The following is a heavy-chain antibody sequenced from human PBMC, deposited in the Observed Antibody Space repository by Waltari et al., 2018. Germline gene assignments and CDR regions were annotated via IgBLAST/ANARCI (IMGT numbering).Heavy chain of an antibody. CDR1: GFTFSSYG. CDR3: ARVGRSSWLAPIYGMDV. CDR2: IWYDGSNK. V-gene: IGHV3-33*03. D-gene: IGHD6-13*01. Sequence: QVQLVESGGGVVQPGRSLRLSCAASGFTFSSYGMHWVRQAPGKGLEWWAVIWYDGSNKYYEDSVKGRFTISRDNAKNSLYLQMNSLRAEDTAVYYCARVGRSSWLAPIYGMDVWGQGTTVTVSS. J-gene: IGHJ6*02.